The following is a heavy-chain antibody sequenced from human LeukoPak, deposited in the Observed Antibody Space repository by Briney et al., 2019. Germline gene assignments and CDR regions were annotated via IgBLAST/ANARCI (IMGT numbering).Heavy chain of an antibody. V-gene: IGHV3-48*01. J-gene: IGHJ4*02. D-gene: IGHD3-16*01. Sequence: PGGSLRLSCAASGFTFNGYSMNWVRQAPGKGLEWLSYISSSSTIYYADSVKGRITISRDNAKNSLYLQMNSLRAEDTALYYCARVRGSYASDYWGQGTLVTVSS. CDR2: ISSSSTI. CDR3: ARVRGSYASDY. CDR1: GFTFNGYS.